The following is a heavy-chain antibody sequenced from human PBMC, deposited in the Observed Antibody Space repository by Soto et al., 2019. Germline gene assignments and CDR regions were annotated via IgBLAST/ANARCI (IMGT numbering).Heavy chain of an antibody. CDR2: IIPYYNTL. CDR1: EGTFNSDA. D-gene: IGHD6-13*01. Sequence: QAQLVQSGAEVRKPGSSVKLSCKASEGTFNSDAIAWVRQAPGQGLEWMGGIIPYYNTLNYAQKFQDRVTITADDSTNTVYMELSSLRSDDTAVYFCASGASRWYPYFFDSWAQGTLVTVSS. V-gene: IGHV1-69*01. J-gene: IGHJ4*02. CDR3: ASGASRWYPYFFDS.